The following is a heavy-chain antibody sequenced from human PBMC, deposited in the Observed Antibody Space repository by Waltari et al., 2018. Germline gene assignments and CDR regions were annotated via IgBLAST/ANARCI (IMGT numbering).Heavy chain of an antibody. V-gene: IGHV3-30*02. CDR1: GFTFSSYG. D-gene: IGHD4-17*01. CDR2: IRYDGSNK. Sequence: QVQLVESGGGVVQPGGSLSLSCAASGFTFSSYGMHWVRQAQGKGLEWVAFIRYDGSNKYYADSVKGRFTISRDNSKNTLYLQMNSLRAEDTAVYYCAKEGGDYDEGIYGMDVWGQGTTVTVSS. J-gene: IGHJ6*02. CDR3: AKEGGDYDEGIYGMDV.